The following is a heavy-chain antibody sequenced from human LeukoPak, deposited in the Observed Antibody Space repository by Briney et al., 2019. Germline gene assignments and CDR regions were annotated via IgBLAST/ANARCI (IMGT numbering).Heavy chain of an antibody. CDR1: GGSISSGGYY. V-gene: IGHV4-30-2*01. J-gene: IGHJ6*03. Sequence: PSQTLSLTCTVSGGSISSGGYYWSWIRQPPGKGLEWIGYIYHSGSTYYNPSLKSRVTISVDTSKNQFSLKLSSVTAADTAVYYCARRRVTMVRGEGAHYYMDVWGKGTTVTVSS. CDR3: ARRRVTMVRGEGAHYYMDV. D-gene: IGHD3-10*01. CDR2: IYHSGST.